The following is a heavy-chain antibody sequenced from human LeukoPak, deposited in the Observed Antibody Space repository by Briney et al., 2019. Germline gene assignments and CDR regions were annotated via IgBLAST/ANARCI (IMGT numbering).Heavy chain of an antibody. J-gene: IGHJ5*02. CDR2: ISSSSSYI. Sequence: GGSLRLSCAASGFTFSSYSMNWVRQAPGKGLEWVSSISSSSSYIYYADSVKGRFTISRDNAKNSLYLQMNSLRAEDTAVDYCARVLSRDYGSGSYSYYDSSGYYSTWGQGTLVTVSS. CDR3: ARVLSRDYGSGSYSYYDSSGYYST. CDR1: GFTFSSYS. D-gene: IGHD3-22*01. V-gene: IGHV3-21*01.